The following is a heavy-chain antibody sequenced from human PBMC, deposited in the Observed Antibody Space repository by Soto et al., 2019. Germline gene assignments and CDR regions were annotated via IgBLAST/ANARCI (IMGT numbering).Heavy chain of an antibody. CDR1: GGSISSGAYY. D-gene: IGHD3-10*01. CDR2: IYYSGST. V-gene: IGHV4-31*03. J-gene: IGHJ4*02. Sequence: QVQLQESGPGLVKPSQTLSLTCTVSGGSISSGAYYWSWIRQHPGKGLECIGYIYYSGSTYYNPSLKSRVTMSVDTSETQFPLTLSSVTAADTAVYYCARYGSGSYSPTTFDYWGQGTLVTVSS. CDR3: ARYGSGSYSPTTFDY.